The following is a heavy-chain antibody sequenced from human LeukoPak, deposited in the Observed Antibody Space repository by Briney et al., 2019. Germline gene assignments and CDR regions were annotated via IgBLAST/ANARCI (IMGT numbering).Heavy chain of an antibody. V-gene: IGHV3-64*01. Sequence: PGASLRLSCAASGFTFSSYDMQWVRQAPGKGLEYVSAISGNGGTTYYANSVKGRFTISRDNSKNTLYLQMGSLRAEDMAVYYCARDGARYSGSYYNDYWGQGTLVTVSS. D-gene: IGHD1-26*01. CDR3: ARDGARYSGSYYNDY. CDR2: ISGNGGTT. J-gene: IGHJ4*02. CDR1: GFTFSSYD.